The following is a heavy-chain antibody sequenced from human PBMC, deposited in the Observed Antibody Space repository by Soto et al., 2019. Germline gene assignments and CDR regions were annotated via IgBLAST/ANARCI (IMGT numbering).Heavy chain of an antibody. V-gene: IGHV1-46*03. CDR1: GYTFTSYY. J-gene: IGHJ6*02. CDR2: INPSGGST. CDR3: ARVEKSIPLWFSAYYGMDV. Sequence: ASVKVSCKASGYTFTSYYMHWVRQAPGQGLEWMGIINPSGGSTSYAQKVQGRVTMTRDTSTSTVYMELSSLRSEDTAVYYCARVEKSIPLWFSAYYGMDVWGQGTTVTVSS. D-gene: IGHD5-18*01.